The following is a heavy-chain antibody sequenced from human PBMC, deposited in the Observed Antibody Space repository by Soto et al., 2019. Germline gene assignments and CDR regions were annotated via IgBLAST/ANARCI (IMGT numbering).Heavy chain of an antibody. Sequence: ASVKVSCKASGYSFTRYGISWVRQAPGQGLEWMGWINAGNGNTKYSQKFQGRVTITRDTSASTAYMGLSSLRSEDTAVYYCARGGPPIDYWGQGTLVTV. D-gene: IGHD3-10*01. CDR2: INAGNGNT. V-gene: IGHV1-3*01. J-gene: IGHJ4*02. CDR3: ARGGPPIDY. CDR1: GYSFTRYG.